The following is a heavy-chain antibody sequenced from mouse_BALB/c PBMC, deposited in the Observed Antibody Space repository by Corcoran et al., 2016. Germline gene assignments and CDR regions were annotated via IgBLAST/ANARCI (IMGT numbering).Heavy chain of an antibody. CDR2: IWWDDDK. Sequence: HVPLKESGPGLLPPSQALSLSCSFAGISLGTSVMGVGWIRRHSGKGLEWLAHIWWDDDKYYNTALKSGLTISTDPSKNQVFLKIASVDTGDTATYSCARFPTESAREYWGQGTSVTVSS. CDR3: ARFPTESAREY. V-gene: IGHV8-8*01. CDR1: GISLGTSVMG. J-gene: IGHJ4*01. D-gene: IGHD1-1*01.